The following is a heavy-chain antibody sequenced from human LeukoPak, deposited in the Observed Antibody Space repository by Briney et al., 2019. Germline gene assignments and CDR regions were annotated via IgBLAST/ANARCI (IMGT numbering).Heavy chain of an antibody. CDR2: IWYDGSNK. CDR1: GFTFSSYG. CDR3: ARDKTRSGGSLDYFDY. V-gene: IGHV3-33*01. Sequence: GRSLRLSCAASGFTFSSYGMHWVRQAPGKGLEWVAVIWYDGSNKYYADSVKGRFTISRDNSKNTLYLQMNSLRAEDTAVYYCARDKTRSGGSLDYFDYWGQGTWSPSPQ. D-gene: IGHD2-15*01. J-gene: IGHJ4*02.